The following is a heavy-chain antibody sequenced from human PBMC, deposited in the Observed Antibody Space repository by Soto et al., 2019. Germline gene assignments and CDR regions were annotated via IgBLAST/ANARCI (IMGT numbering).Heavy chain of an antibody. Sequence: EVQLLESGGGLVQPGGSLRLSCAASGFTFSSYAMSWVRQAPGKGLEWVSAISGSGGSTYYADSVKGRFTISRDNSKNTLSLQMNSLRAEDTAVYYCAKCGSKYSSSWYDYGGQGTLVTVSS. CDR1: GFTFSSYA. CDR3: AKCGSKYSSSWYDY. J-gene: IGHJ4*02. D-gene: IGHD6-13*01. V-gene: IGHV3-23*01. CDR2: ISGSGGST.